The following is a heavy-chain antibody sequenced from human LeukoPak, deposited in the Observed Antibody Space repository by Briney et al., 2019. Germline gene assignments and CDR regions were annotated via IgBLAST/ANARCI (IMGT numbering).Heavy chain of an antibody. Sequence: GASVKVSCKASGYTFTGYYIHWVRQAPGQGLEWMGRINPNSGGADYAQKFQGRVSMTRDTSISTAYMELSSLRSDDTAVYYCARGPRLDSSGWYYGAFDTRGQGTMVTVS. J-gene: IGHJ3*02. D-gene: IGHD6-19*01. CDR3: ARGPRLDSSGWYYGAFDT. CDR2: INPNSGGA. CDR1: GYTFTGYY. V-gene: IGHV1-2*06.